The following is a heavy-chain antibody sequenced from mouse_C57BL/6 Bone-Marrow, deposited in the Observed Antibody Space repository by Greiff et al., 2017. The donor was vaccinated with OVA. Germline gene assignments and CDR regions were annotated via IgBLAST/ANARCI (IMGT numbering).Heavy chain of an antibody. D-gene: IGHD1-1*01. V-gene: IGHV1-36*01. CDR1: GFTFTDYY. CDR3: ERFDYGSSGPY. Sequence: VQLKQSGPVLVKPGPSVKISCKASGFTFTDYYMHWVKQSHGKSLEWIGLVYPYNGGTSYNQKFKGKATLTVDTSSSTAYMALNSLTSEDSAVNYCERFDYGSSGPYWGQGTLVTVSA. CDR2: VYPYNGGT. J-gene: IGHJ3*01.